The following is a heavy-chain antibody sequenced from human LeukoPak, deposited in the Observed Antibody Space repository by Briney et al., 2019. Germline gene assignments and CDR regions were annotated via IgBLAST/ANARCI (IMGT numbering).Heavy chain of an antibody. D-gene: IGHD3-10*01. CDR3: ARSNYYSSGTYYNDF. J-gene: IGHJ4*02. V-gene: IGHV2-5*02. Sequence: SGPTLVNPTQTLMLTCIFSDFSLSTTGVAVAWIRQPPGKALEWLALIYWDDDKRYSPSLKSRLTITKDTSKNHVVLTMTNMDPVDTATYYCARSNYYSSGTYYNDFWGQGTLVTVSS. CDR2: IYWDDDK. CDR1: DFSLSTTGVA.